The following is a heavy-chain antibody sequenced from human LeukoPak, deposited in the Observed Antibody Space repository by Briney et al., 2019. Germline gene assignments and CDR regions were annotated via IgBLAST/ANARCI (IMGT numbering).Heavy chain of an antibody. CDR2: INPNSGGT. CDR1: GYTFTGYY. V-gene: IGHV1-2*02. J-gene: IGHJ5*02. D-gene: IGHD6-13*01. Sequence: GASVKVSCKASGYTFTGYYMHWVRQAPGQGLEWMGWINPNSGGTNYAQKFQGRVTMTRDTSISTAYMELSRLRSDDTAVYYCASERTAEHSSSPTFDPWGQGTLVTVSS. CDR3: ASERTAEHSSSPTFDP.